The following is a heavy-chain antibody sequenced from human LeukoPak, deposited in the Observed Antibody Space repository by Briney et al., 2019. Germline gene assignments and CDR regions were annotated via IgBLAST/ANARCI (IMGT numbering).Heavy chain of an antibody. CDR3: ARDLATVTTLIDY. CDR1: GFTFSSYW. D-gene: IGHD4-17*01. J-gene: IGHJ4*02. CDR2: INSDGSST. Sequence: GGSLRLSCAASGFTFSSYWMHWVRQAPGKGLVRVSRINSDGSSTTYADSVKGRFTISRDNAKNTLYLQMNSLRAEDTAVYYCARDLATVTTLIDYWGQGTLVTVSS. V-gene: IGHV3-74*01.